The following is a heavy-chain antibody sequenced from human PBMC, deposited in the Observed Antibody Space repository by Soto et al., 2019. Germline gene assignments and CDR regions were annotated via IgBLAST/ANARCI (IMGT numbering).Heavy chain of an antibody. CDR1: GFSISNSA. CDR3: AKDRVAIVILPAATTYWFEL. V-gene: IGHV3-30*18. Sequence: GGSLRLSCTASGFSISNSAMHWVLQAPGKGLEWVAVISHDGRNKDYGDSVKGRFSISRDNSKNTLSLQMDSLTTEDSAMYYCAKDRVAIVILPAATTYWFELWGQGTLVTVSS. CDR2: ISHDGRNK. D-gene: IGHD2-2*03. J-gene: IGHJ5*02.